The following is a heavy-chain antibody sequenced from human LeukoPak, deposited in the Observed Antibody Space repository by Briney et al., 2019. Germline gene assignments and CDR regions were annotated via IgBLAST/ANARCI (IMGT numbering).Heavy chain of an antibody. D-gene: IGHD2-15*01. CDR3: ARDTQWSYFDY. CDR2: ISSSGSTI. Sequence: GGSLRLSCAASGFTFSGSYMSWIRQAPGKGLEWVSYISSSGSTIYYADSVKGRFTISRDNAKNSLYLQMNSLRAEDTAVYYCARDTQWSYFDYWGQGTLVTVSS. J-gene: IGHJ4*02. CDR1: GFTFSGSY. V-gene: IGHV3-11*04.